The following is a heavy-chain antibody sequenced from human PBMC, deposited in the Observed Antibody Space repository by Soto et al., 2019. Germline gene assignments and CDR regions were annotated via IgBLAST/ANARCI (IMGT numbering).Heavy chain of an antibody. Sequence: ASVKVSCKASGYTFTNYATHWVRQAPGQRLEWMGWINAGNGNTKYSQKFQGRVTITRDTSASTAYLELSSLRSEDTAVYYCARVSGYYLPDYWGQGTLVTVSS. V-gene: IGHV1-3*01. D-gene: IGHD5-12*01. CDR3: ARVSGYYLPDY. CDR2: INAGNGNT. CDR1: GYTFTNYA. J-gene: IGHJ4*02.